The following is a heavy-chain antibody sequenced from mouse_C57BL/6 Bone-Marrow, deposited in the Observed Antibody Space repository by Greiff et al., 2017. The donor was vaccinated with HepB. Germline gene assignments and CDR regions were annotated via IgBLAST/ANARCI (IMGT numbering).Heavy chain of an antibody. CDR1: GFTFSNYA. D-gene: IGHD2-3*01. J-gene: IGHJ3*01. V-gene: IGHV5-4*01. CDR2: ISDGGSYT. CDR3: ARGYYYLWAY. Sequence: EVQGVESGGGLVKPGGSLKLSCAASGFTFSNYAMSWVRQTPEKRLEWVATISDGGSYTYYPDNVKGRFTISRDNAKNNLYLQMSHLKSEDTAMYYCARGYYYLWAYWGQGTLVTVSA.